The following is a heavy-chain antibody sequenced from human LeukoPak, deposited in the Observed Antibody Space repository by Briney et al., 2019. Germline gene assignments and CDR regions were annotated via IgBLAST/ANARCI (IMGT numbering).Heavy chain of an antibody. D-gene: IGHD2-21*02. J-gene: IGHJ4*02. V-gene: IGHV3-21*01. CDR1: GFTFSTYN. CDR2: ITSSSSYV. Sequence: GGSLRLSCEASGFTFSTYNMNWVRQAPGKRLEWVSSITSSSSYVFYADSVKGRFTISRDNAKNSLYLQMNSRRAEDTAVYYCAREIKGILAYCGGDCYSLDYWGQGTLVTVSS. CDR3: AREIKGILAYCGGDCYSLDY.